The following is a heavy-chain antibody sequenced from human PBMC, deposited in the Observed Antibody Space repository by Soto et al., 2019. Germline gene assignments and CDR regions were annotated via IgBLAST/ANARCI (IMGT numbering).Heavy chain of an antibody. CDR3: ARDLGWKDLLNTYEYGMDV. CDR2: FYRGGTT. D-gene: IGHD1-1*01. Sequence: EVQLVETGGGLIQPGGSLRLSCEVSGFSVSDSSMSWVRQAPGKGLEWVSVFYRGGTTDYADSAKGRGTVSRDTFKNKLFLQMDRLTVEEKAVYFCARDLGWKDLLNTYEYGMDVWGQGTTVNVS. J-gene: IGHJ6*02. CDR1: GFSVSDSS. V-gene: IGHV3-53*02.